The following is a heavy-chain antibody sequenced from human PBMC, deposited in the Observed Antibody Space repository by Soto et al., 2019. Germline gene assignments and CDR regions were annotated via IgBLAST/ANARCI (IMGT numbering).Heavy chain of an antibody. V-gene: IGHV3-33*08. J-gene: IGHJ4*02. D-gene: IGHD6-19*01. CDR3: EREGSVAGTSLIDY. Sequence: QVQLVESGGGVVQPGRSLRLSCAASGFIFSDYAIHWVRQAPGKGLEWVTVIWHDGSKTDYADSVKGRFSISRDNSENTLYLEMNNLRVEDTAVYYCEREGSVAGTSLIDYWGQGALVTVSS. CDR1: GFIFSDYA. CDR2: IWHDGSKT.